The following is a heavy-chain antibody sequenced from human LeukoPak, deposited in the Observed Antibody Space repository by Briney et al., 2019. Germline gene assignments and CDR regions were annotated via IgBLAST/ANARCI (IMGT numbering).Heavy chain of an antibody. CDR2: ISSSSSYI. D-gene: IGHD5-24*01. J-gene: IGHJ4*02. Sequence: GGSLRLSCAASGFTFSSYSMNWVRQAPGKGLEWVSSISSSSSYIYYADSVKGRFTISRDNAKNSLYLQMSSLRAEDTAVYYCARGATTVQYYFDYWGQGTLVTVSS. CDR3: ARGATTVQYYFDY. V-gene: IGHV3-21*01. CDR1: GFTFSSYS.